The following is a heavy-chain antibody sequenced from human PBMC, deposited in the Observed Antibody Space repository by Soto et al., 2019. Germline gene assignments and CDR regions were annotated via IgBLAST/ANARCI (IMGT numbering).Heavy chain of an antibody. CDR1: GGSISSKSYS. Sequence: SETLSLTCSVSGGSISSKSYSWGWIRQPPGKGLEWIGTFYYSENTYYNPSLKSRVTISVDTSKNQFSLKLSSVTAADTAVYYCAKLAGYCSGNSCHGDYAMDVWGQGTTVS. D-gene: IGHD2-15*01. CDR3: AKLAGYCSGNSCHGDYAMDV. J-gene: IGHJ6*02. CDR2: FYYSENT. V-gene: IGHV4-39*01.